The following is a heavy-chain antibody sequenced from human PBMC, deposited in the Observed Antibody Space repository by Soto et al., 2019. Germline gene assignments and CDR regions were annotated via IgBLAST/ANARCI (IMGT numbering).Heavy chain of an antibody. J-gene: IGHJ6*04. D-gene: IGHD1-26*01. CDR2: IDPSDSYT. V-gene: IGHV5-10-1*01. Sequence: PGESLKISCKGSGYSFTSYWISWVRQMPGKGLEWMGRIDPSDSYTNYSPSFQGHVTISADKSISTAYLQWSSLKASDTAMYYCCGRVRYGSYDWYYYCMDVWGKGTTVTVS. CDR3: CGRVRYGSYDWYYYCMDV. CDR1: GYSFTSYW.